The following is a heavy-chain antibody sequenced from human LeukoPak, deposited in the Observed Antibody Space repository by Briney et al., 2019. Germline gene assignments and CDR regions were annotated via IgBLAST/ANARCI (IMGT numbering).Heavy chain of an antibody. J-gene: IGHJ4*02. V-gene: IGHV3-7*03. Sequence: PGGSLRLSCAASGFTFSSYWMSWVRQAPGEGLEWVAKINQDGTEKAFVDSVRGRFTISRDNAKNTLFLQMSSLRAGDTALYYCAKELYGNPSGYWGQGTRVTVSS. CDR2: INQDGTEK. D-gene: IGHD2-8*01. CDR3: AKELYGNPSGY. CDR1: GFTFSSYW.